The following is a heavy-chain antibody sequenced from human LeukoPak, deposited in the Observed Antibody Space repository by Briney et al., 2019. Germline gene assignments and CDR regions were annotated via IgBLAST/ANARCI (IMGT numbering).Heavy chain of an antibody. CDR1: GFTYNKYW. Sequence: GGSLRLSCAASGFTYNKYWMTWVRQAPGKGLEWVATIKTDGSQKYYVDSVKGRFTISRDNAKNSLYLQMNRLRAEDTAVYYCAELGITMIGGVWGKGTTVTISS. D-gene: IGHD3-10*02. CDR2: IKTDGSQK. CDR3: AELGITMIGGV. J-gene: IGHJ6*04. V-gene: IGHV3-7*01.